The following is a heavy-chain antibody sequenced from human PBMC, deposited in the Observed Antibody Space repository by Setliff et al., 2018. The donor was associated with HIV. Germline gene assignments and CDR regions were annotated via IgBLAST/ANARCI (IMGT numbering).Heavy chain of an antibody. Sequence: GGSLRLSCAASGFTFHDYAMHWVRQAPGKGLEWVSGISWNSGTIGYADSVKGRFTISRDNSKNTLYLQMNSLRAEDTAVYYCAKDRAAGGVDYWGQGTLVTVSS. CDR3: AKDRAAGGVDY. CDR2: ISWNSGTI. V-gene: IGHV3-9*01. J-gene: IGHJ4*02. CDR1: GFTFHDYA. D-gene: IGHD3-16*01.